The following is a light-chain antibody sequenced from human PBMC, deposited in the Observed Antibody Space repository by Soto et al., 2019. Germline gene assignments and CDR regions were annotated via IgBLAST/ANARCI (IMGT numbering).Light chain of an antibody. V-gene: IGKV3-15*01. Sequence: ERVMTQSPATLSVSPGGRATLSCRASQSISSNLAWYQQKPGQAPRLLIYGASTRATGIPARFGGSGSGTEFTLTITSLQSEDFAVYYCQQYNFWPPTFGGGTKVEIK. CDR1: QSISSN. CDR2: GAS. J-gene: IGKJ4*01. CDR3: QQYNFWPPT.